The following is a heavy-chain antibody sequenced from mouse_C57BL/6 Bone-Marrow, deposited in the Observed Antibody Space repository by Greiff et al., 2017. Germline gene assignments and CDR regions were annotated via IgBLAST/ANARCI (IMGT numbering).Heavy chain of an antibody. CDR3: ARRGDYGSSISYWYFDV. CDR1: GFSLSTSGMG. CDR2: IYWDDDK. J-gene: IGHJ1*03. V-gene: IGHV8-12*01. D-gene: IGHD1-1*01. Sequence: QVTLKVCGPGILQSSQTLSLTCSFSGFSLSTSGMGVSWIRQPSGKGLEWLAHIYWDDDKRYNPSLKSRLTISKDTSRNQVFLKITSVDTADTATYYCARRGDYGSSISYWYFDVWGTGTTVTVSS.